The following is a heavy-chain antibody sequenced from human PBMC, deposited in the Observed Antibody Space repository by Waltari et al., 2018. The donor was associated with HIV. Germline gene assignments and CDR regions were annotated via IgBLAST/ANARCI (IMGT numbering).Heavy chain of an antibody. V-gene: IGHV3-66*02. D-gene: IGHD1-26*01. CDR3: AREVGFQH. CDR1: GVHVRAYS. J-gene: IGHJ1*01. CDR2: LYSGGST. Sequence: EVQLVESGGGLVQPGGSLRLSRLPSGVHVRAYSMSWVRQAPGKGLEWFSVLYSGGSTYYADSVKGRFTISRDDSKNTLYLQMNSLRPEDTAVYYCAREVGFQHWGQGTLVTVSS.